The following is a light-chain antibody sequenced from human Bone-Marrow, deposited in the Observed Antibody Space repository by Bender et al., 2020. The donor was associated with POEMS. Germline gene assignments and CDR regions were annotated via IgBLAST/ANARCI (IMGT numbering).Light chain of an antibody. J-gene: IGLJ3*02. Sequence: SYVLTQPPSVSVAPGQTATITCGGNNVGIKSVHWYQQKSGQAPVLVVFDDSDRPSGIPERFSGSKSGDTATLTISGLRSDDEADYYCAAWDDSLSGWVFGGGTKLTVL. V-gene: IGLV3-21*02. CDR2: DDS. CDR3: AAWDDSLSGWV. CDR1: NVGIKS.